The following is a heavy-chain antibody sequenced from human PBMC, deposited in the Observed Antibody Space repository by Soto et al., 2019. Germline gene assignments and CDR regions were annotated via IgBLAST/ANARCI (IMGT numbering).Heavy chain of an antibody. CDR3: ARGYDFWSGYYRYYYYGMDV. D-gene: IGHD3-3*01. CDR1: GGSFSGYY. CDR2: INHSGST. Sequence: KPSETLSLTCAVYGGSFSGYYWSWIRQPPGKGLEWIGEINHSGSTNYNPSLKSRVTISVDTSKNQFSLKLSSVTAADTAVYYCARGYDFWSGYYRYYYYGMDVWGQGTTVTVSS. V-gene: IGHV4-34*01. J-gene: IGHJ6*02.